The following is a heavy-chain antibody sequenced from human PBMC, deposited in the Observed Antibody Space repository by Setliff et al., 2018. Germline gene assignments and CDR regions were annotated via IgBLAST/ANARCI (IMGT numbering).Heavy chain of an antibody. Sequence: PGGSLRLSCAASGFTFSSYGMHWVRQAPGKGLEWVAVIWYDGSNKYYADSVKGRFTISRDNAKNSLYLQMNSLRAEDTAVYYCARDGGEYWGQGTLVTVSS. CDR3: ARDGGEY. V-gene: IGHV3-33*01. J-gene: IGHJ4*02. D-gene: IGHD3-16*01. CDR1: GFTFSSYG. CDR2: IWYDGSNK.